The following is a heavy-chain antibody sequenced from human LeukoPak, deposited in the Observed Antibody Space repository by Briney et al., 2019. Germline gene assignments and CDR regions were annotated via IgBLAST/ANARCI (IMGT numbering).Heavy chain of an antibody. J-gene: IGHJ5*02. D-gene: IGHD2-2*01. CDR2: INHSGST. Sequence: SETLSLTCAVYGGSFSGYYWSWIRQPPGKGLEWIGEINHSGSTNYNPSLKSRVTISVDTSKNQFSLKLSSVTAADTAVYYCARGRYCSSTSCFSTYRNWFDPWGQETLVTVSS. CDR3: ARGRYCSSTSCFSTYRNWFDP. CDR1: GGSFSGYY. V-gene: IGHV4-34*01.